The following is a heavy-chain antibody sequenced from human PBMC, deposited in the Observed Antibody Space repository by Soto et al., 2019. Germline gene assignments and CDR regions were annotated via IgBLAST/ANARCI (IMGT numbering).Heavy chain of an antibody. J-gene: IGHJ4*02. V-gene: IGHV3-73*01. CDR2: IRSKANSYAT. CDR1: GFTFSGSA. D-gene: IGHD5-12*01. Sequence: EVQLVESGGGLVQPGGSLKLSCAASGFTFSGSAMHWVRQASGKGLEWVGRIRSKANSYATAYAASVKGRFTISRDDSKNTGYLQMNSLKTEDTGVYYCTSLATDYWGQGTLVTVSS. CDR3: TSLATDY.